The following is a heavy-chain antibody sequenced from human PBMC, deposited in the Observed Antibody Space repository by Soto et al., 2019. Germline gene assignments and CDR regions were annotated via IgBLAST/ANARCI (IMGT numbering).Heavy chain of an antibody. V-gene: IGHV4-34*01. J-gene: IGHJ6*02. CDR1: GGSFSGYY. Sequence: CAVYGGSFSGYYWSWIRQPPGKGLEWIGEINHSGSTNYNPSLKSRVTISVDTSKNQFSLKLSSVSAADTAVYYCATGRGVRGVIITTYYYYGLDVWGQGTTVTVSS. CDR2: INHSGST. D-gene: IGHD3-10*01. CDR3: ATGRGVRGVIITTYYYYGLDV.